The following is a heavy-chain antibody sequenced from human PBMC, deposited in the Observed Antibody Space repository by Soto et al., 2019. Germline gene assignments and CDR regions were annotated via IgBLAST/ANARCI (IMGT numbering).Heavy chain of an antibody. D-gene: IGHD6-19*01. J-gene: IGHJ4*02. Sequence: QVQLVESGGGVVQPGRSLRLSCAASGFTFSSYGMHWVRQAPGKGLEWVAVIWYDGSNKYYADSVKGRFTISRDNSKNTLYLQMNSLRAEDTAVYYCARDGSYSSGWYDYWGQATLVTVSS. CDR2: IWYDGSNK. V-gene: IGHV3-33*01. CDR1: GFTFSSYG. CDR3: ARDGSYSSGWYDY.